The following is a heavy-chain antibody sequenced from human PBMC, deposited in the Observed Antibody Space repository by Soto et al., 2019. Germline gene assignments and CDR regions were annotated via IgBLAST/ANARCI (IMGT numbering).Heavy chain of an antibody. CDR3: SRGRNMGSNYYYVHYYLLDV. Sequence: SETLSLTCSVFGDSIRSAHYFWGWVRQPPGKGLEWIGSIYHSGATFYDPYLRSRVTLSVDTTNNQFSLRLSSVTAADTAVYYCSRGRNMGSNYYYVHYYLLDVWGKGTTVIVSS. CDR1: GDSIRSAHYF. D-gene: IGHD3-22*01. CDR2: IYHSGAT. J-gene: IGHJ6*03. V-gene: IGHV4-39*01.